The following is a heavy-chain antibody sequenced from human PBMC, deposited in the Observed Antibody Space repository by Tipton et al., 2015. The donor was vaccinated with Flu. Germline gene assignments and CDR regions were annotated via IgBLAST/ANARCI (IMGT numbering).Heavy chain of an antibody. D-gene: IGHD2-2*01. Sequence: SLRLSCAASGFAFDDYAMSWVRQAPGKGLEWVSVIYSGGSTNYADSVKGRFTISRDDSKNTLYLQMNGLRAEETAMYYCARGLGYCVTTTCLLPYDFWGRGTLVIFSS. CDR2: IYSGGST. V-gene: IGHV3-53*01. CDR3: ARGLGYCVTTTCLLPYDF. J-gene: IGHJ4*02. CDR1: GFAFDDYA.